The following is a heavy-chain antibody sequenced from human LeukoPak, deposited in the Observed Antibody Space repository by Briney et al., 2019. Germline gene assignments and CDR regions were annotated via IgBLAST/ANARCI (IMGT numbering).Heavy chain of an antibody. Sequence: GGSLRLSCAASGFTFSSYSMNWVRQAPGKGLEWVSSISSSSSYIYYADSVKGRFTISRDNSKNTLYLQMNSLRAEDTAVYYCAKVWYCSGGSCDEYWGQGTLVTVSS. CDR1: GFTFSSYS. CDR3: AKVWYCSGGSCDEY. CDR2: ISSSSSYI. V-gene: IGHV3-21*04. J-gene: IGHJ4*02. D-gene: IGHD2-15*01.